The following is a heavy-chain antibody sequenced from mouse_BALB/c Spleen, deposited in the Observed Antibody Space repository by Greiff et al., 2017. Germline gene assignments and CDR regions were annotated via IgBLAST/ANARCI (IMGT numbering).Heavy chain of an antibody. D-gene: IGHD1-1*01. CDR1: GFTFSSYA. V-gene: IGHV5-6-5*01. J-gene: IGHJ1*01. Sequence: EVKLMESGGGLVKPGGSLKLSCAASGFTFSSYAMSWVRQTPEKRLEWVASISSGGSTYYPDSVKGRFTISRDNARNILYLQMSSLRSEDTAMYYCARGGDYYSSSFPWDIDVWGAGTTVTVSS. CDR2: ISSGGST. CDR3: ARGGDYYSSSFPWDIDV.